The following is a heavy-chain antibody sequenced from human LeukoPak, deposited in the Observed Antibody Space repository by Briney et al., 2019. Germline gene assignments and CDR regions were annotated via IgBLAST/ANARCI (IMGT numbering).Heavy chain of an antibody. D-gene: IGHD1-1*01. Sequence: GGSLRLSCAASGYTFSSYEMNWVRRAPGKGLEWVSYISSSGSTKYYADSVKGRITISRDNAKNSLYLRMSSLRVEDTAVYYCARPRTAWSSHWYFEVWGRGTLVTVSS. CDR3: ARPRTAWSSHWYFEV. CDR2: ISSSGSTK. J-gene: IGHJ2*01. CDR1: GYTFSSYE. V-gene: IGHV3-48*03.